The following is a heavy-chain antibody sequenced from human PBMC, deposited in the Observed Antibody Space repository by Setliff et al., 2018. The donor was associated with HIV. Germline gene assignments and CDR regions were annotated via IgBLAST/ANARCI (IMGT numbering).Heavy chain of an antibody. J-gene: IGHJ4*02. V-gene: IGHV4-39*07. CDR1: GGSISSSRYF. D-gene: IGHD6-19*01. Sequence: SETLSLTCTVSGGSISSSRYFWGWIRQPPGKGLEWIGSIYYTGTTYYNPSLKSRVTISVDTPKNQFSLSLSSETAADTAVYFCARVVSGTGYYFDYWGLGTLVTVSS. CDR2: IYYTGTT. CDR3: ARVVSGTGYYFDY.